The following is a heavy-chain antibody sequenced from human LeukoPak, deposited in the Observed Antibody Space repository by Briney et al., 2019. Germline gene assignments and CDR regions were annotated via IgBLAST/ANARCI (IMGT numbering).Heavy chain of an antibody. CDR3: ARRAMPRRYYFDY. V-gene: IGHV4-34*01. CDR1: GGSFSGYY. CDR2: INHSGST. Sequence: KPSETLSLTCAVYGGSFSGYYWSWIRQPPGKGLEWSGEINHSGSTNYNPSLKSRVTISVDTSKNQFSLKLSSVTAADTAVYYCARRAMPRRYYFDYWGQGTLVTVSS. J-gene: IGHJ4*02. D-gene: IGHD2-2*01.